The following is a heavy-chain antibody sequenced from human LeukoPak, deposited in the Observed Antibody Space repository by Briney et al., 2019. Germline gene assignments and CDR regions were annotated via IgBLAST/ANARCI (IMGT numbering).Heavy chain of an antibody. CDR3: ARRGEAYGDPDPGLDY. D-gene: IGHD4-17*01. CDR2: IYPGDSDT. J-gene: IGHJ4*02. Sequence: SGESLKISCKVSGYSFTNYWIGWVRQMPGKGLEWMGIIYPGDSDTRYSPSFQGQVTISADKSISTAYLQWSSLKASDTAMYYCARRGEAYGDPDPGLDYWGQGTLVTVSS. V-gene: IGHV5-51*01. CDR1: GYSFTNYW.